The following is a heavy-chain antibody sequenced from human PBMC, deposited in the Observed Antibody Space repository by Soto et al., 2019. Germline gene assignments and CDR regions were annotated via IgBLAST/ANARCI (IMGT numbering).Heavy chain of an antibody. J-gene: IGHJ4*02. CDR3: ARHDGARATYYFDY. Sequence: PSETLSLTCTVSGGSISSGGSYWSWIRQHPGKGLEWIGYIYYSGSTYYNPSLKSRVTISVDTSKNQFSLKLSSVTAADTAVYYCARHDGARATYYFDYWGQGTLVTVSS. V-gene: IGHV4-31*03. CDR1: GGSISSGGSY. CDR2: IYYSGST. D-gene: IGHD2-8*01.